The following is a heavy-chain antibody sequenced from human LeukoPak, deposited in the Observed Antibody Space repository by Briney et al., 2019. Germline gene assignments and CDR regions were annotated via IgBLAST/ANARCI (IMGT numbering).Heavy chain of an antibody. V-gene: IGHV3-74*01. Sequence: GGSLRLSCAASGFTFSSYWMHWVRQAPGKGLVWVSRINTDGVSTIYADSVKGRFTISRDNAKNTLYLQVNSLRAEDTAVYYCARAGYYYDSSDTRSAFDIWGQGTMVTVSS. J-gene: IGHJ3*02. CDR3: ARAGYYYDSSDTRSAFDI. CDR1: GFTFSSYW. D-gene: IGHD3-22*01. CDR2: INTDGVST.